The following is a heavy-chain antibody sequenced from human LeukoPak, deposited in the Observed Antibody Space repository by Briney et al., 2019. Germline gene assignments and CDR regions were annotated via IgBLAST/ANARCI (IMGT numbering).Heavy chain of an antibody. J-gene: IGHJ4*02. CDR3: ASGGATTRRPIDS. V-gene: IGHV3-30*02. CDR2: IRYDGSNK. CDR1: GFTFSSYG. D-gene: IGHD3-16*01. Sequence: GGSLRLSCAASGFTFSSYGMHWVRQAPGKGLEWVAFIRYDGSNKYYADSVKGRFTISRDNSKNTLYLQMNSLRAEDTAVYFCASGGATTRRPIDSWGQGTPVTAS.